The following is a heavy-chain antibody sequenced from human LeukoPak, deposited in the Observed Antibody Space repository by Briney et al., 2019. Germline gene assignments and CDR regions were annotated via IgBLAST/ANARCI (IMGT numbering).Heavy chain of an antibody. CDR1: GDSFSSVTDY. V-gene: IGHV4-39*07. J-gene: IGHJ4*02. D-gene: IGHD1-26*01. CDR2: GDYSGGT. Sequence: SETLSLTCSVSGDSFSSVTDYWAWIRQPPGKGLEWIASGDYSGGTYYNPSLESRVAISVDTSKNQFSLKLSSVTAADTAVYYCARVSQASHPAYHDYWGQGTLVTVSS. CDR3: ARVSQASHPAYHDY.